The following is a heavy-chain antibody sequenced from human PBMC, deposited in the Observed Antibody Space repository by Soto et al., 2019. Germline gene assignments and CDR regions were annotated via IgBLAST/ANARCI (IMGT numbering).Heavy chain of an antibody. Sequence: PGGSLRLSCAASGFTFSSYSMNWVRQAPGKGLEWVSYISSSSSTIYYADSVKGRFTISRDNAKNSLYLQMNSLRAEDTAVYYCARIGYCSSTSCYSDYFDYWGQGTLVTVSS. CDR3: ARIGYCSSTSCYSDYFDY. J-gene: IGHJ4*02. CDR1: GFTFSSYS. V-gene: IGHV3-48*01. D-gene: IGHD2-2*01. CDR2: ISSSSSTI.